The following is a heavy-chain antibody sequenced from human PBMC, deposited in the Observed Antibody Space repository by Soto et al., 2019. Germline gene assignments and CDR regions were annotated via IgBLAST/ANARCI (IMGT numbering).Heavy chain of an antibody. J-gene: IGHJ4*02. V-gene: IGHV3-30-3*01. D-gene: IGHD2-2*01. CDR3: ARASIVLVPADVDY. CDR1: GFTFSSYA. CDR2: ISYDGSNK. Sequence: QVQLVESGGGVVQPGRSLRLSCAASGFTFSSYAVHWVRQAPGKGLESVAVISYDGSNKYYADSVKGRFTISRDNSKNTLYQQMNSLRAEDTAVYYCARASIVLVPADVDYWGQGTLVTVSP.